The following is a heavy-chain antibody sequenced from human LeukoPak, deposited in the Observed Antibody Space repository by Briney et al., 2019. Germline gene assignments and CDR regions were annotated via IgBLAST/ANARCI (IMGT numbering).Heavy chain of an antibody. V-gene: IGHV3-23*01. CDR3: TSNSWLPSWVY. Sequence: PGGSLRLSCAASGFTFSNYAMSWVRQAPGKGLEWVSAISGSGGSTYHADSVKGRFTISRDNSKNTLYLQMNSLRAEDTAVYYCTSNSWLPSWVYWGQGTLVTVSS. J-gene: IGHJ4*02. D-gene: IGHD6-13*01. CDR2: ISGSGGST. CDR1: GFTFSNYA.